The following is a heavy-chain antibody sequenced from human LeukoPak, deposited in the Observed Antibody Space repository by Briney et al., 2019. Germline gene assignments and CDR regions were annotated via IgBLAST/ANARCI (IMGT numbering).Heavy chain of an antibody. CDR2: ISYDGSNK. CDR3: ARAEYDRSGSIYYYYGMDI. Sequence: GGSLRLSCAASGFTFSSYSMHWVRQAPGKGLEWVAVISYDGSNKYNADSVKGRFTISRDNSKNSLYLQMNSLRREDTAEYYCARAEYDRSGSIYYYYGMDIWGQGTTVTVSS. CDR1: GFTFSSYS. J-gene: IGHJ6*02. D-gene: IGHD3-22*01. V-gene: IGHV3-30-3*01.